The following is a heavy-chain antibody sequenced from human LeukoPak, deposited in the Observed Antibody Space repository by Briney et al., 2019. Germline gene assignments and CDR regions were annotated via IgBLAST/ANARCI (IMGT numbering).Heavy chain of an antibody. V-gene: IGHV3-23*01. Sequence: PRGSLRLSCAASGLTFSSYAMSWVRQAPGKGLEWVSAISGSGVSTYYADSVKGRFTISRDNSKNTLYLQMNSLRAEDTAVYYCAKDLPIFGVVTPYGMDVWGQGATVTVSS. CDR3: AKDLPIFGVVTPYGMDV. CDR2: ISGSGVST. D-gene: IGHD3-3*01. CDR1: GLTFSSYA. J-gene: IGHJ6*02.